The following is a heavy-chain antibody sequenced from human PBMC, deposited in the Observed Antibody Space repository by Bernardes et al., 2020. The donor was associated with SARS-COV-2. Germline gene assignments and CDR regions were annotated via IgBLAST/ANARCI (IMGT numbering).Heavy chain of an antibody. D-gene: IGHD6-13*01. CDR3: AKGGGSSWDFYLDY. CDR1: GFSVSDNY. Sequence: RSVRRSCAASGFSVSDNYMNWVRQAPGKGLEWLSVIYSGGTTSYADSVKDRLTISRDNSKNTLYLQMNSLRVEDTAVYFCAKGGGSSWDFYLDYWGQGTLVTVSP. J-gene: IGHJ4*02. CDR2: IYSGGTT. V-gene: IGHV3-66*01.